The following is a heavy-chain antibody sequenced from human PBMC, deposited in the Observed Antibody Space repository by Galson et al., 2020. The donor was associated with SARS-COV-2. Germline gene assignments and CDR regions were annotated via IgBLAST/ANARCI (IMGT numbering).Heavy chain of an antibody. CDR1: GYSISTTNY. V-gene: IGHV4-38-2*01. Sequence: SETLSLTCAVSGYSISTTNYWGWVRQPPGKGLEWIGSIYPSGSTYYNPSLESRVTISLDTSRNQFSLTLHSVTAADTALYYCARQGVNMIVLVTVPGWFFDLWGRGTLVSVSS. J-gene: IGHJ2*01. D-gene: IGHD3-22*01. CDR2: IYPSGST. CDR3: ARQGVNMIVLVTVPGWFFDL.